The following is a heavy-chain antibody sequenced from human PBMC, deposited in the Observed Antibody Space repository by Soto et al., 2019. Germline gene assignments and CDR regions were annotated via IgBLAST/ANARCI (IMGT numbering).Heavy chain of an antibody. Sequence: GGSLRLSCAASGFTFSTHSIIWVRQAPGKGLEWISFIDNSGGAIYYADSVKGRFTISRDNAKNSVYLQMNSLRDDDTAVYYCAKDAWVTTFRFDFWGQGALVTVSS. J-gene: IGHJ4*02. CDR1: GFTFSTHS. CDR3: AKDAWVTTFRFDF. V-gene: IGHV3-48*02. D-gene: IGHD4-17*01. CDR2: IDNSGGAI.